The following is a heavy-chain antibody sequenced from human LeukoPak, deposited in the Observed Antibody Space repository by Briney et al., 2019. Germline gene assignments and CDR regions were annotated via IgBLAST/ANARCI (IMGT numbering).Heavy chain of an antibody. Sequence: GESLKISCKGSGYSFTTYWTAWVRQMPGKGLEWMGIIYPGDSDTRYSPSFQGQVTISADKSISTAYLQWSSLKASDTAMYYCARHGVYYYGSGSPFDYWGQGTLVSVSS. V-gene: IGHV5-51*01. D-gene: IGHD3-10*01. CDR2: IYPGDSDT. J-gene: IGHJ4*02. CDR3: ARHGVYYYGSGSPFDY. CDR1: GYSFTTYW.